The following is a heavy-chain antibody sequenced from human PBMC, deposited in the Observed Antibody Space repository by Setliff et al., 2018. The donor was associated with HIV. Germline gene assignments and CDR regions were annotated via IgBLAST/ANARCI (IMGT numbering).Heavy chain of an antibody. J-gene: IGHJ1*01. CDR3: AGIIATPGTT. D-gene: IGHD6-13*01. CDR1: GYSISSGFY. CDR2: IYHSGST. V-gene: IGHV4-38-2*02. Sequence: SETLSLTCTVSGYSISSGFYWGWIRQPPGKGLEWIGSIYHSGSTYYNPSVQSPVTISVDTSKNQFSLKLTSVTAADTAVYYCAGIIATPGTTWGQGTLVTVSS.